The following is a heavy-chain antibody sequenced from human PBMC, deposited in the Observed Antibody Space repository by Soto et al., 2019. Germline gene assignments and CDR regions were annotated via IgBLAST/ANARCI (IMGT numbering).Heavy chain of an antibody. CDR3: ARSYGSGSPPSYYYGMDV. D-gene: IGHD3-10*01. J-gene: IGHJ6*02. CDR1: GGSFSGYY. Sequence: SETLSLTCAVYGGSFSGYYWSWIRQPPGKGLEWIGYIYYSGSTNYNPSLKSRVTISVDTSKNQFSLKLSSVTAADTAVYYCARSYGSGSPPSYYYGMDVWGQGTTVTVSS. CDR2: IYYSGST. V-gene: IGHV4-59*08.